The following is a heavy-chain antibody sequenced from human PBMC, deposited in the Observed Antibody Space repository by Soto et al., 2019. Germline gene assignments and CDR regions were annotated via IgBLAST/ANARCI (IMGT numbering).Heavy chain of an antibody. Sequence: GGSLXLSCAASGFXFRNFPMTWVRQVPGQGLEYVSSITSSGEQTFYADSVKGRFSISRDNSKGILHLQMNSLRAEDTAIYHCAKGVIDSGANAWGQGTVVTVSS. CDR1: GFXFRNFP. D-gene: IGHD6-19*01. CDR3: AKGVIDSGANA. J-gene: IGHJ5*02. CDR2: ITSSGEQT. V-gene: IGHV3-23*01.